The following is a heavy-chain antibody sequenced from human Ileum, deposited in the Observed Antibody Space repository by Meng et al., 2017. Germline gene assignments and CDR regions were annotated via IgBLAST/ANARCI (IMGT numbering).Heavy chain of an antibody. Sequence: ASVKVSCKASGDSLNRDDINWVRQASGQGLEWMGWMNPKSGKTEYLKKFQGRVIMTWDSSTTTAYMELSSLTSEDTAIYYCARGALVWHRAPPPDYFALDVWGQGTTVTVSS. D-gene: IGHD1-14*01. CDR1: GDSLNRDD. CDR3: ARGALVWHRAPPPDYFALDV. J-gene: IGHJ6*02. CDR2: MNPKSGKT. V-gene: IGHV1-8*01.